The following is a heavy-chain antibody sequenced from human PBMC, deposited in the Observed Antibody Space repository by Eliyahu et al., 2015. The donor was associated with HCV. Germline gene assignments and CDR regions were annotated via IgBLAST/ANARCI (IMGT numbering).Heavy chain of an antibody. CDR2: INHSGST. CDR3: ATGGWTPLDY. D-gene: IGHD6-19*01. J-gene: IGHJ4*02. Sequence: QVQLQQWGAGLLKPSETLSLTCAVYGGSFSGYYXSWIRQPPGKGLEWIGEINHSGSTNYNPSLKSRVTISVDTSKNQFSLKLSSVTAADTAVYYCATGGWTPLDYWGQGTLVTVSS. CDR1: GGSFSGYY. V-gene: IGHV4-34*01.